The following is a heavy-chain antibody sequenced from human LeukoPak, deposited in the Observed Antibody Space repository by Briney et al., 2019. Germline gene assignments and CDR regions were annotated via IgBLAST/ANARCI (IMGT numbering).Heavy chain of an antibody. J-gene: IGHJ4*02. CDR2: IFYSGST. CDR3: ATFLEGSLDY. V-gene: IGHV4-59*08. CDR1: GGSITTYY. Sequence: SETLSLTCTVSGGSITTYYWSWIRQPPGKGLEWIGFIFYSGSTNYNPSLKSRVTISVDTSKNQFSLKLSSVTAADTAVYYCATFLEGSLDYWGQGTLVTVSS.